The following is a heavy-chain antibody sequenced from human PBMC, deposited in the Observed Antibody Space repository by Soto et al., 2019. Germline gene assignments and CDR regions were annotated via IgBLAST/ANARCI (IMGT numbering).Heavy chain of an antibody. J-gene: IGHJ5*02. V-gene: IGHV4-61*01. CDR3: ARDRCSSTSCYYWFDP. D-gene: IGHD2-2*01. CDR1: GGSVSSGSYY. Sequence: QVQLQESGPGLVKPSETLSLTCTVPGGSVSSGSYYWSWIRQPPGKGLEWIGYIYYSGSTNYNPSLKSRVTISVDTSKNQFSLKLSSVTAADTAVYYCARDRCSSTSCYYWFDPWGQGTLVTVSS. CDR2: IYYSGST.